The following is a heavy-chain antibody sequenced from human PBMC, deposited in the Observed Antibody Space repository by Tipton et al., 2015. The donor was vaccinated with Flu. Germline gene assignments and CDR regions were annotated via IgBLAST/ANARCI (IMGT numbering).Heavy chain of an antibody. V-gene: IGHV3-15*01. D-gene: IGHD1-26*01. CDR3: TTGVGRSDFDY. CDR1: GGSFSSHY. Sequence: LTCAVYGGSFSSHYWSWIRQPPGKGLEWVARIKSKNDGGTRDLAAPVKGRFAISRDDSKNTVYLQMDSLKTEDTAVYYCTTGVGRSDFDYWGQGTLVTVSS. J-gene: IGHJ4*02. CDR2: IKSKNDGGTR.